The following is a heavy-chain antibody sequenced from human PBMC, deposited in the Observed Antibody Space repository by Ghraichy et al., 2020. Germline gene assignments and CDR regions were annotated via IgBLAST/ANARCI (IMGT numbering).Heavy chain of an antibody. V-gene: IGHV3-49*03. Sequence: GGSLRLSCTASGFTFGDYAMSWFRQAPGKGLEWVGFIRSKAYGGTTEYAASVKGRFTISRDDSKSIAYLQMNSLKTEDTAVYYCTRDSLSSSWYSYSGSYYFDYWGQGTLVTVSS. CDR2: IRSKAYGGTT. D-gene: IGHD6-13*01. CDR3: TRDSLSSSWYSYSGSYYFDY. J-gene: IGHJ4*02. CDR1: GFTFGDYA.